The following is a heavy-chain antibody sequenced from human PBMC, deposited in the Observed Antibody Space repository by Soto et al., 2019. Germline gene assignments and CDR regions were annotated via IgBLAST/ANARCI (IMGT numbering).Heavy chain of an antibody. CDR1: GDSVSSNSAS. CDR2: TYYRSKWYN. D-gene: IGHD7-27*01. V-gene: IGHV6-1*01. Sequence: SQTLSLTCAISGDSVSSNSASWNRIRPSPSRGLEWLGRTYYRSKWYNDYAVSVKSRITINPDTSKNQFSLQLNSVTPEDTAVYYCARDSGVSKGRLSGRGMDVWGQGTTVTVSS. J-gene: IGHJ6*02. CDR3: ARDSGVSKGRLSGRGMDV.